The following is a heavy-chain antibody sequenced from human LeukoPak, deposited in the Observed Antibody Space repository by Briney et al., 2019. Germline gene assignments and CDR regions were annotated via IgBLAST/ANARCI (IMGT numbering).Heavy chain of an antibody. Sequence: SETLSLTCAVSGGSISSGGYSWSWIRQPPGKGLEWIGYIFYSGSTNYNPSLKSRVTISVDTSKNQFSLKLSSVTAADTAVYYCARKRPSGSYLPNGWFDPWGQGTLVTVSS. CDR2: IFYSGST. CDR3: ARKRPSGSYLPNGWFDP. CDR1: GGSISSGGYS. D-gene: IGHD1-26*01. J-gene: IGHJ5*02. V-gene: IGHV4-61*08.